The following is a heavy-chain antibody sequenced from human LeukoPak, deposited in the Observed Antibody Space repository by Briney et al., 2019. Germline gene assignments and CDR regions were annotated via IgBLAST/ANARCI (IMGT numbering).Heavy chain of an antibody. CDR2: ITPDGGGT. D-gene: IGHD6-6*01. CDR1: GFTFSGYP. J-gene: IGHJ4*02. V-gene: IGHV3-64*01. Sequence: PGGSLRLSCAASGFTFSGYPMHWVRQAPGKGLEYVSAITPDGGGTYYASSVRGRFTISRDNSMNTLYLQMGGLRDEDMAVYYCARLFSSGSTRRIYEYWGQGTLVTVSS. CDR3: ARLFSSGSTRRIYEY.